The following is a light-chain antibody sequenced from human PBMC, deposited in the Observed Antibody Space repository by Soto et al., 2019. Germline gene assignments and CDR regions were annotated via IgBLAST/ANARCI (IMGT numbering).Light chain of an antibody. J-gene: IGKJ5*01. V-gene: IGKV1-9*01. CDR3: QQLNSYPIT. CDR1: QGISSY. CDR2: AAS. Sequence: IPLTQSPSSLSASVGDRVTITCRASQGISSYLAWYQQKPGKAPKLLIYAASTLQSGVPSRFSGSGSGTDFTLTISSLQPEYFATYYCQQLNSYPITFGQGTRLEIK.